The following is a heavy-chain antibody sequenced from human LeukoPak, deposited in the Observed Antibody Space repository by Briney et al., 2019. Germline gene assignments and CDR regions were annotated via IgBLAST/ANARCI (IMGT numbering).Heavy chain of an antibody. D-gene: IGHD6-13*01. V-gene: IGHV4-59*12. CDR1: GGSISSYY. Sequence: SETLSLTCTVSGGSISSYYWSWIRQPPGKGLEWIGYIYYSGSTNYNPSLKSRVTISVDTSKNQFSLQLNSVTPEDTAVYYCARSAGYNWFDPWGQGTLVTVSS. CDR3: ARSAGYNWFDP. J-gene: IGHJ5*02. CDR2: IYYSGST.